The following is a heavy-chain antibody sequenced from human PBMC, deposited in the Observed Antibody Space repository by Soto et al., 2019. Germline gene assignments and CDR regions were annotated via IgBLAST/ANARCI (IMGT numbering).Heavy chain of an antibody. J-gene: IGHJ4*02. D-gene: IGHD3-22*01. CDR1: GFTFSSYG. Sequence: GGSLRLSCAVSGFTFSSYGMHWVRQAPGKGLEWVAHISYDGSNEHYVDYVKGRFTISRDNSKKTQNLQINSQRAEDTAVYYCAKELSRGPYYYDSSGYYYAAPFDYWGQGTLVTVSS. V-gene: IGHV3-30*18. CDR2: ISYDGSNE. CDR3: AKELSRGPYYYDSSGYYYAAPFDY.